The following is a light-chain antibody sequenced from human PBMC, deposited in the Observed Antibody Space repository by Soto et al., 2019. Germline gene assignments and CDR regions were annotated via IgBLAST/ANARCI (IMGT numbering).Light chain of an antibody. Sequence: EIVLTQSPATLSLSPGERATLSCRASQNLNSYLVWYQQKPGQAPRLLIYDASSRANGVPARFSGSGSETAFTLTSSSLQPEDFAVYYCQQRRDWPRTFGGGTKVE. CDR3: QQRRDWPRT. V-gene: IGKV3-11*01. CDR2: DAS. CDR1: QNLNSY. J-gene: IGKJ4*02.